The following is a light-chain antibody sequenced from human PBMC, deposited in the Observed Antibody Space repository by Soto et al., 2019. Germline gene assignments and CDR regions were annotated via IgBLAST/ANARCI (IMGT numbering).Light chain of an antibody. Sequence: QSALTQPPSASGSPGQSVTISCTGTSSDIGGYKFVSWYQQHPGKAPKLMIYEVSKRPSGVPDRFSGSKSVNTASLTVSGLQADDEADYYCSSYAGSNNVLFGGGTKLTVL. V-gene: IGLV2-8*01. J-gene: IGLJ2*01. CDR3: SSYAGSNNVL. CDR2: EVS. CDR1: SSDIGGYKF.